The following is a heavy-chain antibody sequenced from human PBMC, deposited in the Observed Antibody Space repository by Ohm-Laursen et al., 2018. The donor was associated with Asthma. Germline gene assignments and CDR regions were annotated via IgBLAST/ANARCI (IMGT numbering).Heavy chain of an antibody. Sequence: SQTLSLTCSDSGGSISSGGYYWTWIRQHPGKGLEWIGYIYYSGSTYYNPSLKSRVTISVDTSKNQFSLKLSSVTAADTAVYYCARDKKYPISLYGMDVWGQGTTVTVSS. J-gene: IGHJ6*02. D-gene: IGHD2-2*01. CDR2: IYYSGST. V-gene: IGHV4-31*03. CDR3: ARDKKYPISLYGMDV. CDR1: GGSISSGGYY.